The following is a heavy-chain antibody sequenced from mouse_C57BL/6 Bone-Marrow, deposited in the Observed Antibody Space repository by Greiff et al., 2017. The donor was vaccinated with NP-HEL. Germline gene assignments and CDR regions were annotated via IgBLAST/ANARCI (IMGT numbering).Heavy chain of an antibody. J-gene: IGHJ2*01. CDR1: GFTFSAYG. Sequence: DVKLQESGGGLVKPGGSLKLSCAASGFTFSAYGMHWVRQAPEKVLEWVAYISSGSSTIYYADTVKGRFTISRDNAKNTLFLQMTSLRSEDTAMYYCARLFSGYWGQGTTLTVSS. V-gene: IGHV5-17*01. CDR3: ARLFSGY. CDR2: ISSGSSTI. D-gene: IGHD3-1*01.